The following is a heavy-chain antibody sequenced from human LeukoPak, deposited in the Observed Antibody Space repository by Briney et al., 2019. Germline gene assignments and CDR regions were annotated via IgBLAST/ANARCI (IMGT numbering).Heavy chain of an antibody. CDR2: IYYSGST. J-gene: IGHJ4*02. CDR3: ARNDFWSGYLDY. V-gene: IGHV4-59*12. D-gene: IGHD3-3*01. CDR1: GGSISSYY. Sequence: PSETLSLTCAVSGGSISSYYWSWIRQPPGKGLEWIGYIYYSGSTYYNPSLKSRVTISVDTSKNQFSLKLSSVTAADTAVYYCARNDFWSGYLDYWGQGTLVTVSS.